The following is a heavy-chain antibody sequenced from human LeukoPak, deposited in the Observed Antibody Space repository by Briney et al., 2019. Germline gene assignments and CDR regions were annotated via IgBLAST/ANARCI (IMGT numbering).Heavy chain of an antibody. D-gene: IGHD6-19*01. V-gene: IGHV3-9*01. CDR2: ISWNSGSI. CDR1: GFTFDDYA. Sequence: GRSLRLSCAASGFTFDDYAMHWVRQAPGKGLEWVSGISWNSGSIGYADSVKGRFTISRDNAKNSLHLQMNSLRAEDTALYYCAKDEDVNSSRRGLWLSRFESNNLFQRWGQGTLVTVSS. J-gene: IGHJ1*01. CDR3: AKDEDVNSSRRGLWLSRFESNNLFQR.